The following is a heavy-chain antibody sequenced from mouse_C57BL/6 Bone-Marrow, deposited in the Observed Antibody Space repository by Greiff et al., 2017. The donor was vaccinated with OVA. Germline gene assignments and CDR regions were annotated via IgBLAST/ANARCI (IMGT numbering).Heavy chain of an antibody. J-gene: IGHJ4*01. Sequence: VQLQQSGAELVRPGASVTLSCKASGYTFTDYEMHWVKQTPVHGLEWIGAIDPETGGTAYNQKFKGKAILTADKSSSTAYMELRSLTSEDSAVYDCELRRYYYAMDYWGQGTSVTVSS. V-gene: IGHV1-15*01. CDR3: ELRRYYYAMDY. CDR2: IDPETGGT. D-gene: IGHD3-2*02. CDR1: GYTFTDYE.